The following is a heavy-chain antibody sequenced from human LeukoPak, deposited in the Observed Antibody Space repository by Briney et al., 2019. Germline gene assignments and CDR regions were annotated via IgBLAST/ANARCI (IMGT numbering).Heavy chain of an antibody. D-gene: IGHD5-12*01. V-gene: IGHV4-59*01. J-gene: IGHJ4*02. CDR3: ARDRRGYPYFDY. CDR2: IYYSGST. Sequence: SETLSLTCAVYGGSFSGYYWSWIRQPPGKGLEWIGYIYYSGSTSYNPSLKSRVTISLDTSNNQFSLRLSSVTAADTAVYYCARDRRGYPYFDYWGQGTLVTVSS. CDR1: GGSFSGYY.